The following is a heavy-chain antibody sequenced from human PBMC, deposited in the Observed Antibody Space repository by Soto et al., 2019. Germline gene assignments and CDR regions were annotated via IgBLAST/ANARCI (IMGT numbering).Heavy chain of an antibody. CDR3: AKEPGGNSGQDRGGGVNYFDY. V-gene: IGHV3-9*01. Sequence: EVQLVESGGGLVQPGRSLRLSCAASGFTFDDYAMHWVRQAPGKGLEWVSGISWNSGSIGYADSVKGRFTISRDNAKNPLYLQMNGLRAGDTGLYYCAKEPGGNSGQDRGGGVNYFDYWGQGTLVTVSS. J-gene: IGHJ4*02. CDR2: ISWNSGSI. CDR1: GFTFDDYA. D-gene: IGHD5-12*01.